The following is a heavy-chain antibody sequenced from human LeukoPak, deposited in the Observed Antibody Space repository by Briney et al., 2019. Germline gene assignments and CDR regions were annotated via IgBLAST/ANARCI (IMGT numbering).Heavy chain of an antibody. CDR3: AKAAVGGAYYYYGMDV. CDR1: GFTFSSYA. CDR2: ISGGGGST. Sequence: GSLRLSCAGSGFTFSSYALSWVRQAPGKGLEWVSGISGGGGSTYYADSVKGRFTISRDASKNTLFLQINSLRAEDTAVYYCAKAAVGGAYYYYGMDVWGQGTTVTVSS. V-gene: IGHV3-23*01. J-gene: IGHJ6*02. D-gene: IGHD1-26*01.